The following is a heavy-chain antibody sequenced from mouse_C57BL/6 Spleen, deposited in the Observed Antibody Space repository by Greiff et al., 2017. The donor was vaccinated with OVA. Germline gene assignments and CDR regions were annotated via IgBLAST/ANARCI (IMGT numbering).Heavy chain of an antibody. D-gene: IGHD2-5*01. V-gene: IGHV3-6*01. J-gene: IGHJ4*01. CDR1: GYSITSGYY. CDR2: ISYDGSN. CDR3: ARAYYSNYRDYYAMDY. Sequence: ESGPGLVKPSQSLSLTCSVTGYSITSGYYWNWIRQFPGNKLEWMGYISYDGSNNYNPSLKNRISITRDTSKNQFFLKLNSVTTEDTATYYCARAYYSNYRDYYAMDYWGQGTSVTVSS.